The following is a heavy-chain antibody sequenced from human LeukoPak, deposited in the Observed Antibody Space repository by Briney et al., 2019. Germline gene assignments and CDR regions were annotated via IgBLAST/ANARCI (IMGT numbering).Heavy chain of an antibody. CDR2: IWYGGSNK. CDR3: ARDPIVVVPAATLLDV. J-gene: IGHJ6*02. CDR1: GFTFSSYG. Sequence: PGGSLRLSCAASGFTFSSYGMHWVRQAPGKGLEWVAVIWYGGSNKYYADSVKGRFTISRDNSKNTLYLQMNSLRAEDTAVYYCARDPIVVVPAATLLDVWGQGTTVTVSS. D-gene: IGHD2-2*01. V-gene: IGHV3-33*08.